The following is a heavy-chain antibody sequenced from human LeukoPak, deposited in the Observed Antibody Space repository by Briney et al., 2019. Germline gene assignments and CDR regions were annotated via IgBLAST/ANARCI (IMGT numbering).Heavy chain of an antibody. J-gene: IGHJ6*02. Sequence: PGRSLRLSCGASGFTFRSYGMHWVRQAPAKGLEGVAVIWYDGSNKYYADSVKGRFTISRDNSKNTLYLQMNSLRAEDTAVYYCARDHYYGSGSYYAYYYYGMDVWGQGTTVTVSS. V-gene: IGHV3-33*01. D-gene: IGHD3-10*01. CDR2: IWYDGSNK. CDR1: GFTFRSYG. CDR3: ARDHYYGSGSYYAYYYYGMDV.